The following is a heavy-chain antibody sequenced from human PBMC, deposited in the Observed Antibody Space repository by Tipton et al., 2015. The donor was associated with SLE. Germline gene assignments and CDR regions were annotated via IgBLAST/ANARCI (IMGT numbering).Heavy chain of an antibody. D-gene: IGHD1-7*01. Sequence: TLSLTCTVSGGSISSSSYYWGWFRQPPGKGLEWIGSIYYSGSTYYNPSLKSRVTISVDTSKNQFSLKLSSVTAADTAVYYCASSKTGTTNAFDYWGQGTLVTVSS. CDR3: ASSKTGTTNAFDY. J-gene: IGHJ4*02. CDR1: GGSISSSSYY. CDR2: IYYSGST. V-gene: IGHV4-39*01.